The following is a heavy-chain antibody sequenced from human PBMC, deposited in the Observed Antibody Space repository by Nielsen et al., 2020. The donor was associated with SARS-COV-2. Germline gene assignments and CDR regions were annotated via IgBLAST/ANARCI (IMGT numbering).Heavy chain of an antibody. J-gene: IGHJ3*02. CDR1: GFTFSNYV. V-gene: IGHV3-30*18. D-gene: IGHD3-9*01. Sequence: GESLKISCVASGFTFSNYVMHWVRQAPGKGLEWVAVIAYGGSNKYYADSVKCRFTISRDNSQNTLYLQMNSLRAEDTAVYYCTKDHYDILTGYMDVFDIWGQGTMVTVSS. CDR3: TKDHYDILTGYMDVFDI. CDR2: IAYGGSNK.